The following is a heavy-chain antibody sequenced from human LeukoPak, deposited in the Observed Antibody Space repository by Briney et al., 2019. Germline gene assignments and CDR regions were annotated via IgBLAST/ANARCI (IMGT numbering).Heavy chain of an antibody. D-gene: IGHD1-1*01. V-gene: IGHV1-2*02. CDR1: GYTFTGYC. CDR3: ATLLPNFINWNDGSHI. CDR2: INPNSGGT. J-gene: IGHJ3*02. Sequence: GASVKVSCKASGYTFTGYCMHWVRQAPGQGLEWMGWINPNSGGTNYAQKFQGRVTMTRDTSISTAYMELSRLRSDDTAVYYCATLLPNFINWNDGSHIWGQGTMVTVSS.